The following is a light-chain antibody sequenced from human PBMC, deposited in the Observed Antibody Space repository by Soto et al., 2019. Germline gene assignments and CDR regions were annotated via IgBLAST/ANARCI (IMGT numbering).Light chain of an antibody. V-gene: IGKV1-5*01. CDR3: QQYKSFWT. J-gene: IGKJ1*01. CDR2: DAS. Sequence: IQMAHSPSPLSASVGDRVTITFRSSQTITNWLAWYQQKPGKAPRLLIYDASSLESWVPSRFSGSGSGTEFTLTISSLQSEDFATYYCQQYKSFWTFGQGTKVDI. CDR1: QTITNW.